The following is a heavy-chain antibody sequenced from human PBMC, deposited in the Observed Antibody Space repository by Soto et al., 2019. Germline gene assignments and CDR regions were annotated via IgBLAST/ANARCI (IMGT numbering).Heavy chain of an antibody. D-gene: IGHD1-20*01. V-gene: IGHV3-23*01. CDR3: AKDDNTTYCGRNINF. CDR2: ISGSGDTS. J-gene: IGHJ4*02. CDR1: EFTFSSSA. Sequence: EVQLLESGGGLVPPGGSLSLSCADSEFTFSSSAMSWVRQAPGKGLEWVSAISGSGDTSYYADSVKGRFTISRYNSNNTLYLQMNSLRAEDTAIYYCAKDDNTTYCGRNINFWGQGTLVTVSS.